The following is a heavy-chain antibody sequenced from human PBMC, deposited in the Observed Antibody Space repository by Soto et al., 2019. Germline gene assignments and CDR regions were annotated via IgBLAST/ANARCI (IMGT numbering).Heavy chain of an antibody. CDR3: ARGQEGVVATH. V-gene: IGHV4-34*01. CDR1: GGSLSGYY. Sequence: QVQLQQWGAGLLKPSETLSLNCAVTGGSLSGYYWSWIRQPPGKGLEWIGEVKDGGHTNYSPSLRARVTISSDTSNNQCSRRLNSVTAADTGVYYCARGQEGVVATHWDQGSLVTVSS. CDR2: VKDGGHT. J-gene: IGHJ4*02. D-gene: IGHD5-12*01.